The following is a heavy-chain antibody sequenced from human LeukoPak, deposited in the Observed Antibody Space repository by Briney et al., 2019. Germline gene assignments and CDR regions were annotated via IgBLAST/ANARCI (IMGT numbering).Heavy chain of an antibody. CDR3: ARLAGYGGNRGYYYYYYMDV. CDR1: GGSISSSSYY. D-gene: IGHD4-23*01. V-gene: IGHV4-39*01. J-gene: IGHJ6*03. CDR2: IYYSGST. Sequence: SETLSLTCTVSGGSISSSSYYWGWIRQPPGKGLEWIGSIYYSGSTYYNPSLKSRVTISVDTSKNQSSLKLSSVTAADTAVYYCARLAGYGGNRGYYYYYYMDVWGKGTTVAVSS.